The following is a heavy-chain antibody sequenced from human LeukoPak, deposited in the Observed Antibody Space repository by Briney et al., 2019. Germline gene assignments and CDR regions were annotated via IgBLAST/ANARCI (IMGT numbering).Heavy chain of an antibody. D-gene: IGHD4-17*01. Sequence: SETLSLTCTVSGGSISSSSYYWGWIRQPPGKGLEWIGSIYYSGSTNYNPSLKSRVTISVDTSKNQVSLKLSSVTTADTAVYYCARTTYADYWGQGTLVTVSS. CDR3: ARTTYADY. CDR2: IYYSGST. J-gene: IGHJ4*02. CDR1: GGSISSSSYY. V-gene: IGHV4-39*07.